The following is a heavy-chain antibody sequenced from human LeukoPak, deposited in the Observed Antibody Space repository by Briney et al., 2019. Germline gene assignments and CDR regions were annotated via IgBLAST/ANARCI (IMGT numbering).Heavy chain of an antibody. J-gene: IGHJ6*02. CDR2: ISSSGSTI. CDR1: GFTFSDYY. Sequence: GGSLRLSCAASGFTFSDYYMSWIRQAPGKGLEWVSYISSSGSTIYYADSVKGRFTISRDNAESSLYLQMNSLRAEDTAVYYCARDRRTSLFGELFPIHYYYGMDVWGQGTTVTVSS. CDR3: ARDRRTSLFGELFPIHYYYGMDV. D-gene: IGHD3-10*01. V-gene: IGHV3-11*01.